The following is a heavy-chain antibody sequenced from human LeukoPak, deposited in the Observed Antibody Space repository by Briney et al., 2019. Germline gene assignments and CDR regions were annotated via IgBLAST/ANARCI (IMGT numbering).Heavy chain of an antibody. CDR1: GFTFSSYE. CDR3: AKHSGLRGVFDY. V-gene: IGHV3-48*03. CDR2: ISSSGSTI. D-gene: IGHD1-26*01. Sequence: PGGSLRLSCAASGFTFSSYEMNWVRQAPGKGLEWVSYISSSGSTIYYADSVKGRFTISRDNAKNSLYLQMNSLRAEDTAVYYCAKHSGLRGVFDYWGQGTLVTVSS. J-gene: IGHJ4*02.